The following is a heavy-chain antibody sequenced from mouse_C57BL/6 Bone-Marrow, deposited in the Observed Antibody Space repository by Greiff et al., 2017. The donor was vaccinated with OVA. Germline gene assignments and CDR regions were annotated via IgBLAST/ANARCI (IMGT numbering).Heavy chain of an antibody. J-gene: IGHJ2*01. CDR2: ISSGGSYT. D-gene: IGHD1-1*01. Sequence: EVKLVESGGDLVKPGGSLKLSCAASGFTFSSYGMSWVRQTPDKRLEWVATISSGGSYTYYPYSVKGRFTISRDNAKNTLYLQMSSLKSEDTAMYYCARHRYYGSSYFDYWGQGTTLTVSS. CDR1: GFTFSSYG. V-gene: IGHV5-6*01. CDR3: ARHRYYGSSYFDY.